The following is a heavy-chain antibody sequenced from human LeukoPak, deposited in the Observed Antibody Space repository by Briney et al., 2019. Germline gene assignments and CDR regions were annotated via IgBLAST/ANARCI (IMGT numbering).Heavy chain of an antibody. V-gene: IGHV4-59*08. D-gene: IGHD7-27*01. Sequence: PSETLSLTCTVSGGSISSYYWSWIRQPPGKGLEWIGYIYYSGSTNYNPSLKSRVTISVDTSKNQFSLKLSSVTAADTAVYYCAGLGTTTGYYYMDVWGKGTTVTVSS. CDR1: GGSISSYY. J-gene: IGHJ6*03. CDR3: AGLGTTTGYYYMDV. CDR2: IYYSGST.